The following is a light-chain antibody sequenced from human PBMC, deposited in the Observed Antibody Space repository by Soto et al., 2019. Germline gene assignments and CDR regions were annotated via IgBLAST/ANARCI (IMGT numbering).Light chain of an antibody. CDR1: QSITTS. CDR3: LQYSNYPMWT. CDR2: KAS. J-gene: IGKJ1*01. Sequence: IQMTQSPSTLSASVGDSVSITCRASQSITTSLAWYQQRPGKAPRVLIYKASTLESGVPSRFSGSGSGTDFILTINSLQPDDFAAYYCLQYSNYPMWTFGQGTKVEIK. V-gene: IGKV1-5*03.